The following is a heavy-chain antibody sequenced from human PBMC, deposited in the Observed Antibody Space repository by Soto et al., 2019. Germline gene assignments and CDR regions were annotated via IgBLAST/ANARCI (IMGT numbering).Heavy chain of an antibody. Sequence: LSLTCTVSGGSISSSSYYWGWIRQPPGKGLEWIGSIYYSGNTYYNPSLKSRVTISVDTSKNQFSLKLSSVTAADTAVYYCARNVVVPAPAAFDIWGQGTMVTVSS. V-gene: IGHV4-39*01. J-gene: IGHJ3*02. CDR1: GGSISSSSYY. CDR2: IYYSGNT. D-gene: IGHD2-2*01. CDR3: ARNVVVPAPAAFDI.